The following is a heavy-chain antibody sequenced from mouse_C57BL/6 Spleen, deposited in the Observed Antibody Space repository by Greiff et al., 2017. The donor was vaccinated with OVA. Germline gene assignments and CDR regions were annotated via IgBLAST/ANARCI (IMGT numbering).Heavy chain of an antibody. CDR1: GYTFTSYW. CDR3: ARGTTVAFDY. CDR2: IDPSASYT. Sequence: QVQLKQPGAELVMPGASVKLSCKASGYTFTSYWMHWVKQRPGQGLEWIGEIDPSASYTNYNQKFKGKSTLTVDKSSSTAYMQLSSLTSEDSAVYYCARGTTVAFDYWGQGTTLTVSS. J-gene: IGHJ2*01. D-gene: IGHD1-1*01. V-gene: IGHV1-69*01.